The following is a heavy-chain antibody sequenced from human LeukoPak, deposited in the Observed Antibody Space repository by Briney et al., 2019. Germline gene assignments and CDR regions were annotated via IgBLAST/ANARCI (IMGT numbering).Heavy chain of an antibody. CDR2: FDPEDGET. D-gene: IGHD2-2*02. CDR3: TTACTRISCYMIGAYFDP. Sequence: ASVKVSCKVSGCTLAELSMHWVRQAPGKGLEWMGGFDPEDGETVYAQKFQGRVTMTEDTSTDTAYMELTNLRSEDTAVYYCTTACTRISCYMIGAYFDPWGQGTLVSVSS. J-gene: IGHJ4*02. V-gene: IGHV1-24*01. CDR1: GCTLAELS.